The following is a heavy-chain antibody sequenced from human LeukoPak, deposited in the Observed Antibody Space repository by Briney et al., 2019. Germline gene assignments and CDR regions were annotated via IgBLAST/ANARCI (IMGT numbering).Heavy chain of an antibody. CDR1: GFTFSSYW. Sequence: GGSLRLSCAASGFTFSSYWMSWVRQAPGKGLEWVANIKQDGSEKYYVDSVKGRFTISRDNAKNSLYLQMNSLRAEDTALYYCARDRQLWFGELLQKSFYYFDYWGQGTLVTVSS. CDR3: ARDRQLWFGELLQKSFYYFDY. CDR2: IKQDGSEK. J-gene: IGHJ4*02. D-gene: IGHD3-10*01. V-gene: IGHV3-7*03.